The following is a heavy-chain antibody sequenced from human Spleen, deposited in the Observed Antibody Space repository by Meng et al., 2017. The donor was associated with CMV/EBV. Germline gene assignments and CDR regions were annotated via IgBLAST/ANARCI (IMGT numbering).Heavy chain of an antibody. CDR1: GGSISSGGYY. V-gene: IGHV4-31*03. CDR2: IYYSGST. CDR3: ARDHQLQNYYYYGMDV. J-gene: IGHJ6*02. Sequence: SETLSLTCTVSGGSISSGGYYWSWIRQHPGKGLEWIGYIYYSGSTYYNPSLKSRVTISVDTSKNQFSLKLSSVTAADTAVYYCARDHQLQNYYYYGMDVWGQGTTVTVSS. D-gene: IGHD2-2*01.